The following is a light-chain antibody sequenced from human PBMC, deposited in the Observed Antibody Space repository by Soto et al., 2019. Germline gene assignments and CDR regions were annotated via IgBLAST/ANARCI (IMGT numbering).Light chain of an antibody. J-gene: IGKJ1*01. CDR3: QQYGSSPQT. CDR2: GAS. V-gene: IGKV3-20*01. CDR1: QSVSSSY. Sequence: EIVLTQSPGTLSLSPGERATLSCRASQSVSSSYLAWYQQKPGQAPRLLIYGASRRATGIPDRFSGSGSGTDFTLTISSLEPEDFAVYYCQQYGSSPQTFGQGTKVEIK.